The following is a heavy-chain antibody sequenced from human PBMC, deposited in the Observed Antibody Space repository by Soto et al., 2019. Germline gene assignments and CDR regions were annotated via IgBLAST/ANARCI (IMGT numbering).Heavy chain of an antibody. J-gene: IGHJ4*02. CDR3: ARDMSHFVGY. D-gene: IGHD3-10*02. V-gene: IGHV3-30*07. Sequence: DSVKGRFTISRDNSKNTLYLQMNSLRAEDTAVYYCARDMSHFVGYWGQGTLVTVSS.